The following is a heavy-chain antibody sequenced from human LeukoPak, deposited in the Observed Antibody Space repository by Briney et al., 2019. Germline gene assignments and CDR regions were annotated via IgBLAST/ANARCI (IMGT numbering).Heavy chain of an antibody. CDR2: INQNGGEK. CDR1: GFTFSGYW. CDR3: ARYRHLGY. Sequence: GGSLRLSCADFGFTFSGYWMNWVCQAPGKGLEWVANINQNGGEKYYVDSVKGRFTISRDNGKNSLYLQMNSLRAEDTAVYYCARYRHLGYWGQGTLVTVSS. J-gene: IGHJ4*02. V-gene: IGHV3-7*01.